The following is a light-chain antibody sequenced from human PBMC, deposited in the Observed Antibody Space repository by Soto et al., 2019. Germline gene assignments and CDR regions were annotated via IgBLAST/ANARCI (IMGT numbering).Light chain of an antibody. Sequence: DIQMTQSPSTLSASVGDRVTITCRASQTISNWLARYQQKPGKAPKLLIYDASSLEGGVPSRFSGSGSGTEFTLTLSSLQPDDFATYYCQQYYSYWTFGQGTKVEI. CDR1: QTISNW. J-gene: IGKJ1*01. CDR3: QQYYSYWT. V-gene: IGKV1-5*01. CDR2: DAS.